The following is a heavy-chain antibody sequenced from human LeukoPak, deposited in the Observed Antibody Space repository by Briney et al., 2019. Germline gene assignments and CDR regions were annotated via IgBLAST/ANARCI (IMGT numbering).Heavy chain of an antibody. D-gene: IGHD2-15*01. CDR2: IIIISSYI. CDR1: GFTFSSYK. Sequence: PGGSLRLSCAASGFTFSSYKMNWVRQAPGKGREGVSSIIIISSYIYYADSVKGRFTISRDNARNSLYLQMNSLRAEDTAVYYCARDHELYCSGGSCSRMDVWGKGTTVTISS. J-gene: IGHJ6*03. CDR3: ARDHELYCSGGSCSRMDV. V-gene: IGHV3-21*01.